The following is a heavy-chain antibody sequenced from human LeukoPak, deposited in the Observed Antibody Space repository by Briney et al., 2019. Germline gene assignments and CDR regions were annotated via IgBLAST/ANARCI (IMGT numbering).Heavy chain of an antibody. D-gene: IGHD2-21*02. J-gene: IGHJ4*02. CDR3: AQGGHDFNPFYY. CDR1: GFTFNTYA. V-gene: IGHV3-23*01. CDR2: TKGGGGDP. Sequence: GGSLRLSCAASGFTFNTYAMGWVRQAPGEGLEWVSSTKGGGGDPFYADSVRGRFTISRDKSKNTMYLSLNSLRAEDTAVYFCAQGGHDFNPFYYWGQGTLVTVSS.